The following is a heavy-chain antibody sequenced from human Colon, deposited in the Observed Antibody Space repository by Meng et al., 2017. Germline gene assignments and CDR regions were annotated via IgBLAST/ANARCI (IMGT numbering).Heavy chain of an antibody. Sequence: GPLRLSCNVSGDSISGSRYYWGWIRQSPGKGLEYIATIFYSGRTYYNPSLKSRVTMSVDTTNNQFSLKLSSVTAADTAVYYCVRERGSYSGGEFEYWGQGTLVTVSS. D-gene: IGHD3-22*01. CDR3: VRERGSYSGGEFEY. CDR1: GDSISGSRYY. J-gene: IGHJ4*02. CDR2: IFYSGRT. V-gene: IGHV4-39*07.